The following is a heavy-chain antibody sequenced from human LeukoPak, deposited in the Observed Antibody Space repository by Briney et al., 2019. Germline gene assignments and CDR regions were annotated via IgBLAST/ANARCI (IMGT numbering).Heavy chain of an antibody. J-gene: IGHJ5*02. CDR3: ARDCPLVAGTFRGWFDP. V-gene: IGHV3-21*01. CDR2: ISSSSSYI. D-gene: IGHD6-19*01. Sequence: GGSLRLSCAAFGFTFSSYSMNWVRQAPGKGLEWVSSISSSSSYIYYADSVKGRFTISRDNAKNSLYLQMNSLRAEDTAVYYCARDCPLVAGTFRGWFDPWGQGTLVTVSS. CDR1: GFTFSSYS.